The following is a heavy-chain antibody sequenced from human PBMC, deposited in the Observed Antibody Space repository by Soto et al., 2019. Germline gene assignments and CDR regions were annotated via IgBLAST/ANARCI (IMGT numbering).Heavy chain of an antibody. Sequence: QITLKESGPPLVRPTQTLTLTCAFSGFSLSTSGVGVGWIRQPLGKALEWLAVIYWDDSKHYSPSLRSRLTITKDTSKNQVVLTMTNMDPMDTGTYYCAHKGPEDWPLDYWGQGTLVTVSS. D-gene: IGHD3-9*01. CDR3: AHKGPEDWPLDY. V-gene: IGHV2-5*02. CDR2: IYWDDSK. J-gene: IGHJ4*02. CDR1: GFSLSTSGVG.